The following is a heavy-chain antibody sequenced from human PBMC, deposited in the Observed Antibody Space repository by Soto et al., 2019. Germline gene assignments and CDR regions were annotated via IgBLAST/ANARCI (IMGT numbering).Heavy chain of an antibody. Sequence: HPGGSLRLSCAASGFTFSSYWMSWVRQAPGKGLEWVANIKQDGSEKYYVDSVKGRFTISRDNAKNSLYLQMNSLRAEDTAVYYCARGSPAAIHYYYGMDVWGQGTTVTVSS. V-gene: IGHV3-7*01. CDR1: GFTFSSYW. CDR2: IKQDGSEK. D-gene: IGHD2-2*01. J-gene: IGHJ6*02. CDR3: ARGSPAAIHYYYGMDV.